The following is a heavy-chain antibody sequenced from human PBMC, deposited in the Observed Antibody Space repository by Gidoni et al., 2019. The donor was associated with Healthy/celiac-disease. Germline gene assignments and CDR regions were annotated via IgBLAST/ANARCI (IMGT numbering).Heavy chain of an antibody. Sequence: QVQLLESGGGVVQPGRSLRLSCAASGFTFSSYAMHWFRPARGKGLEWVAVISYDGSNKYYADSVKGRFTISRDNAKNTLYLQMNSLRAEDTAVYYCARDGQGYDFWSGYYPTKTNYYGMDVWGQGTTVTVSS. CDR2: ISYDGSNK. CDR1: GFTFSSYA. D-gene: IGHD3-3*01. J-gene: IGHJ6*02. CDR3: ARDGQGYDFWSGYYPTKTNYYGMDV. V-gene: IGHV3-30*01.